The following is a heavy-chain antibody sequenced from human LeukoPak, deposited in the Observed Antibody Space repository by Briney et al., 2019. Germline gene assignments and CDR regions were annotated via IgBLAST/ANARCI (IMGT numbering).Heavy chain of an antibody. CDR1: GGSFSGYY. V-gene: IGHV4-34*01. D-gene: IGHD6-13*01. CDR3: ARESGMNWYSSSWYFYYYYYMDV. Sequence: SETLSLTCAVYGGSFSGYYWSWIRQPPGKGLEWLGEINHSGSTNYNPSLKSRVTISVDTSKNQFSLKLSSVTAADTAVYYCARESGMNWYSSSWYFYYYYYMDVWGKGTTVTISS. CDR2: INHSGST. J-gene: IGHJ6*03.